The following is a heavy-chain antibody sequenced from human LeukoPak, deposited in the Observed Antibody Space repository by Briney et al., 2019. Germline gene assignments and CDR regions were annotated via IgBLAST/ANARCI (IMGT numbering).Heavy chain of an antibody. CDR2: ISWNSGSI. CDR3: AKDTYYDSSGTLDY. D-gene: IGHD3-22*01. J-gene: IGHJ4*02. V-gene: IGHV3-9*01. CDR1: GFTFDDYA. Sequence: GGSLRLSCAASGFTFDDYAMHWVRQAPGKGLEWVSGISWNSGSIGYADSVKGRFTISRDNAKNSLYLQMNSLRAEDTALYYCAKDTYYDSSGTLDYWGQGTLVTVPS.